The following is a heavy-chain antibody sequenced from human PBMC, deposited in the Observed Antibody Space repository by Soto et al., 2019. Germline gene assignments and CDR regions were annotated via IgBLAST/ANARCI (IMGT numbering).Heavy chain of an antibody. D-gene: IGHD2-2*02. CDR2: IIPIFGTA. CDR1: GGTFSSYA. Sequence: PSVKVSCKASGGTFSSYAISWVRQAPGQGLEWMGGIIPIFGTANYAQKFQGRVTITADESTSTAYMELSSLRSEDTAVYYCARGYCSSPSCYKDPFDYWGQGTLVTVSS. CDR3: ARGYCSSPSCYKDPFDY. V-gene: IGHV1-69*13. J-gene: IGHJ4*02.